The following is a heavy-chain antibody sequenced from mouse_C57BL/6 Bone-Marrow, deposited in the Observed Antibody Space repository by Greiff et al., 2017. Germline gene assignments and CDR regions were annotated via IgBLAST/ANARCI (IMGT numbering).Heavy chain of an antibody. J-gene: IGHJ1*03. CDR1: GYTFTSYW. D-gene: IGHD1-1*01. CDR2: IYPGSGST. Sequence: QVQLQQPGAELVKPGASVKMSCKASGYTFTSYWITWVKQRPGQGLEWIGDIYPGSGSTNYNEKFKSKATLTVDTSSSTAYMRLSSLTSEDSAVYYCARYLMTTLVHLYFEVWGTETTVTVSS. V-gene: IGHV1-55*01. CDR3: ARYLMTTLVHLYFEV.